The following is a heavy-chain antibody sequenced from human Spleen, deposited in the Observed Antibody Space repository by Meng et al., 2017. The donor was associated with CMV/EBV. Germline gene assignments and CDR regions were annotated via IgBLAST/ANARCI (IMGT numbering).Heavy chain of an antibody. CDR1: GGSISTYY. Sequence: SETLSLTCTVSGGSISTYYWSWIRQPPGKGLEWIGYIYNSGTTSYNPSLKSRATISVDTSKNQFSLKLKSVTTADTAVYYCARDSDYYDTNGYGHWGQGTLVTVSS. CDR2: IYNSGTT. D-gene: IGHD3-22*01. CDR3: ARDSDYYDTNGYGH. J-gene: IGHJ4*02. V-gene: IGHV4-59*01.